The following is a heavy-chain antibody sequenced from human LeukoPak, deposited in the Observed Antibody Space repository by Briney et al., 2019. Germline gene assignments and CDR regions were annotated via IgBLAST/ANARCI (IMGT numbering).Heavy chain of an antibody. V-gene: IGHV4-61*02. D-gene: IGHD3-22*01. J-gene: IGHJ4*02. CDR1: GGSISSGSYY. CDR2: IYTSGST. Sequence: PSETLSLTCTVSGGSISSGSYYWSWTRQPAGKGLEWIGRIYTSGSTNYNPSLKSRVTISVDTSKNQFSLKLSSVTAADTAVYYCAREDYYDSSGYWYFDYWGQGTLVTVSS. CDR3: AREDYYDSSGYWYFDY.